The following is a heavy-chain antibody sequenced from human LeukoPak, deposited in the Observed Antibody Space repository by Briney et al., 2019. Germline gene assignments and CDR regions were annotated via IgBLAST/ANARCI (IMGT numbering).Heavy chain of an antibody. CDR3: AREIDYYDSSGYYPDAFDI. V-gene: IGHV1-18*01. CDR2: VSAYNGNT. J-gene: IGHJ3*02. CDR1: GYTFPNYG. D-gene: IGHD3-22*01. Sequence: ASVKDSCQCSGYTFPNYGLSGVRQPPAKELNGMGRVSAYNGNTNYAQKHQGRVTMTTDTSTSTAYMELRSLRSDDTCEYYCAREIDYYDSSGYYPDAFDIWGEGTMVTVSS.